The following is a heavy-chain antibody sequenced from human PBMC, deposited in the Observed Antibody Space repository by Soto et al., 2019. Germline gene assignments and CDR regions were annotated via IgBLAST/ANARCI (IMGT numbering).Heavy chain of an antibody. Sequence: GESLKTSCKGSGYSFSSYWITWVRQMPGKGLEWMGRIDPSDSYTNYSPSFQGHVTISADKSISTAYLQWSSLKASDTAMYYCARQAIFGVIIIAFDIWGQGTMVTVSS. CDR3: ARQAIFGVIIIAFDI. J-gene: IGHJ3*02. CDR2: IDPSDSYT. D-gene: IGHD3-3*01. CDR1: GYSFSSYW. V-gene: IGHV5-10-1*01.